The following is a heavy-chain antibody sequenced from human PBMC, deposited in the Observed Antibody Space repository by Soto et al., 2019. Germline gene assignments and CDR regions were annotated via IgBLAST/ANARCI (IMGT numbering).Heavy chain of an antibody. Sequence: QVQLVESGGGVVQPGRSLRLSCAASGFTFSSYGMHWVRQAPGKGLEWVAVISYDGSNKYYADSVKGRFTISRDNSKNTLYLQMSSLRAEDTAVYYCAKEHSSGWYLRGRRAYFDYWGQGTLVTVSS. V-gene: IGHV3-30*18. J-gene: IGHJ4*02. CDR2: ISYDGSNK. CDR1: GFTFSSYG. D-gene: IGHD6-19*01. CDR3: AKEHSSGWYLRGRRAYFDY.